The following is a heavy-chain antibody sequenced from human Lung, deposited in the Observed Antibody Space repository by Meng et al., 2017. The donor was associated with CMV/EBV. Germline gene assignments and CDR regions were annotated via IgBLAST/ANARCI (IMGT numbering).Heavy chain of an antibody. J-gene: IGHJ5*02. Sequence: AEVKKPGASVRVPCKASGYTFTSYDINWVRQATGQGLEWMGWMNPNSGNTGYAQKFQGRVTMTRNTSISTAYMELSSLRSEDTAVYYCARGYCSGGSCPVFDPWGQGTLVTVSS. CDR1: GYTFTSYD. CDR3: ARGYCSGGSCPVFDP. D-gene: IGHD2-15*01. CDR2: MNPNSGNT. V-gene: IGHV1-8*01.